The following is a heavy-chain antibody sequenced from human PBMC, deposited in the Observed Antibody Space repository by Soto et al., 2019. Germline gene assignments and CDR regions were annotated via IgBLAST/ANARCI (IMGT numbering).Heavy chain of an antibody. CDR2: IIPMYGPA. D-gene: IGHD3-10*01. J-gene: IGHJ5*02. CDR3: ARVTSMVRGVIDNWFDP. V-gene: IGHV1-69*01. Sequence: GGTFSSYAIHWVRQAPGQGLEWMGGIIPMYGPAKYAQRFQGRVTITADESTTTVYMELTSLTSQDTAVYYCARVTSMVRGVIDNWFDPWGHGTLVTVSS. CDR1: GGTFSSYA.